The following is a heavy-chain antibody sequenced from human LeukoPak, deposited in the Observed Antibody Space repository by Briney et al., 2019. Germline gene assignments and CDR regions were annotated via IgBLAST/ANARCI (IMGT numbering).Heavy chain of an antibody. J-gene: IGHJ4*02. CDR1: GGTFSSYA. CDR3: ASLGYCSSTNCYRSRPFDY. V-gene: IGHV1-69*05. D-gene: IGHD2-2*01. CDR2: IIPIFGTA. Sequence: SVKVSCKASGGTFSSYAISWVRQAPGQGLEWMGGIIPIFGTANNAQKFQGRVTITTDESTSTAYMELSSLRSEDTAVYYCASLGYCSSTNCYRSRPFDYWGQGTLVTVSS.